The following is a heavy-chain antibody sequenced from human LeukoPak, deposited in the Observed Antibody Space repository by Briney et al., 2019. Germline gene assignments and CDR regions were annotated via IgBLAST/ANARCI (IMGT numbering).Heavy chain of an antibody. CDR2: MYSRGDT. J-gene: IGHJ5*02. CDR1: GFTVSDNY. Sequence: GGSLRLSCAASGFTVSDNYMSWVRQAPGKGLEWVSVMYSRGDTYNANSVKGRFTFSRDISKNTLYLQMNGLRTEDTAMYYCARDAPQVPAAGVLASWGQGTLVIVSS. CDR3: ARDAPQVPAAGVLAS. D-gene: IGHD6-13*01. V-gene: IGHV3-53*01.